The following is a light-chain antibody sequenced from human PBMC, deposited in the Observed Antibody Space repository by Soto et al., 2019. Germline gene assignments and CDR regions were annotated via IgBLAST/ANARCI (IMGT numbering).Light chain of an antibody. V-gene: IGKV3-20*01. CDR1: QSVSSSY. Sequence: EIVLTQSPGTLSLSPGERATLSCRASQSVSSSYLAWYQQKPGQAPRLLIYGASSRATGIPDRFSGSGSGTDFTLTISRLEPEDFAVYYWQQYRSSLWTFGQGTKVEIK. CDR2: GAS. J-gene: IGKJ1*01. CDR3: QQYRSSLWT.